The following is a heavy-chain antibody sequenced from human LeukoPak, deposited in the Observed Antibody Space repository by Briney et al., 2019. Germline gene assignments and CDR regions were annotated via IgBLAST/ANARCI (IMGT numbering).Heavy chain of an antibody. V-gene: IGHV3-53*01. CDR3: ARGGRIQLERRGYFDY. D-gene: IGHD1-1*01. J-gene: IGHJ4*02. CDR1: GLTVSSNY. CDR2: IYSGVST. Sequence: GGSLRLSCAASGLTVSSNYMSWVRQAPGKGLEWVSVIYSGVSTNYADSVKGRVTISRDNSKNTLYLQMNSLRAEDTAVYYCARGGRIQLERRGYFDYWGQGTLVTVSS.